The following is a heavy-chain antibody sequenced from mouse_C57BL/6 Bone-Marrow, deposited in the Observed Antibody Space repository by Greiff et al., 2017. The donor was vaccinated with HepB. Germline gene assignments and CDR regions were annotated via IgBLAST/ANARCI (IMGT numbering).Heavy chain of an antibody. CDR2: IDPSDSYT. V-gene: IGHV1-69*01. Sequence: QVQLQQPGAELVMPGASVKLSCKASGYTFTSYWMHWVKQRPGQGLEWIGEIDPSDSYTNYNQKFKGKSTLTVDKSSSTAYMQLSSLTSEDSAVYYGAREDGTTASYRIGFAYWGQGTLVTVSA. J-gene: IGHJ3*01. CDR3: AREDGTTASYRIGFAY. D-gene: IGHD1-2*01. CDR1: GYTFTSYW.